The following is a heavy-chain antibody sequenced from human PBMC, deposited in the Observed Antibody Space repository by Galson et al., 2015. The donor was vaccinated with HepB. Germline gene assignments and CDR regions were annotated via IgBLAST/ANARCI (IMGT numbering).Heavy chain of an antibody. Sequence: SVKVSCKASGCTLSGYYLHWVRQAPGQGLEWMGWINPDSGGTHFAQKFQGKVTMTRDTSVSTAYLQLSSLRSDDTAVYYCARGRILFSVHYMSSWDALDSWGQGTLVAVSA. CDR2: INPDSGGT. J-gene: IGHJ4*02. D-gene: IGHD3-3*01. CDR3: ARGRILFSVHYMSSWDALDS. CDR1: GCTLSGYY. V-gene: IGHV1-2*02.